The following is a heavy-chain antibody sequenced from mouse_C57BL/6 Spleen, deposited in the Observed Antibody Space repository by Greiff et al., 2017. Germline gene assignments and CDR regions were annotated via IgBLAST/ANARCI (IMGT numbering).Heavy chain of an antibody. CDR1: GFTFSSSA. D-gene: IGHD4-1*01. CDR3: ARLGFDY. CDR2: ISDGGSYT. V-gene: IGHV5-4*03. J-gene: IGHJ2*01. Sequence: EVKLEESGGGLVKPGGSLKLSCAASGFTFSSSAMSWVRQTPEKRLEWVATISDGGSYTYYPDNVKGRFTISRDNAKNNLYLQMSHLKSEDTAMYYCARLGFDYWGQGTTLTVSS.